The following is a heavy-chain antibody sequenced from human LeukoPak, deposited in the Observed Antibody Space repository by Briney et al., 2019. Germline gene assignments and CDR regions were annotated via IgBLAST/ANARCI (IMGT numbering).Heavy chain of an antibody. CDR1: GFTFSSYA. V-gene: IGHV3-23*01. D-gene: IGHD3-3*01. J-gene: IGHJ6*02. Sequence: PGGSLRLSCAASGFTFSSYAMSWVRQAPGKGLEWVSAISGSGGSTYYADSVKGRFTISRDNSKNTLYLQMNSLRAEDTAVYYCAKDLEWFGYYYFGMDVWGQGTTVTVSS. CDR2: ISGSGGST. CDR3: AKDLEWFGYYYFGMDV.